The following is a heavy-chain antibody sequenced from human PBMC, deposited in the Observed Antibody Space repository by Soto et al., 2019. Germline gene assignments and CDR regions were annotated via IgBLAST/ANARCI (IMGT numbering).Heavy chain of an antibody. CDR1: GYTFTGYY. D-gene: IGHD6-25*01. Sequence: QVQLVQSGAEVKKPGASVKVSCKASGYTFTGYYMHWVRQAPGQGLEWMGWINPNSGGTNYAQKFQGWVTMTRDTSISTAYMELSRLRSDDTAVYYCARGLGGLDSGDYGMDVWGQGTTVTVSS. CDR2: INPNSGGT. J-gene: IGHJ6*02. V-gene: IGHV1-2*04. CDR3: ARGLGGLDSGDYGMDV.